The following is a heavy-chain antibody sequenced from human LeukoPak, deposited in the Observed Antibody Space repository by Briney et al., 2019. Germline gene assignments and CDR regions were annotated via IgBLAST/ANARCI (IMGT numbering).Heavy chain of an antibody. Sequence: ASVKVSCKASGGTFSSYAISWVRQAPGQGLEWMGGIIPIFGTANYAQKFQGRVTITADESTSTAYMELSSLRSEDTAVYYCVRGIGGHNWFDPWGQGTLVTVSS. V-gene: IGHV1-69*13. CDR3: VRGIGGHNWFDP. CDR2: IIPIFGTA. D-gene: IGHD2-15*01. CDR1: GGTFSSYA. J-gene: IGHJ5*02.